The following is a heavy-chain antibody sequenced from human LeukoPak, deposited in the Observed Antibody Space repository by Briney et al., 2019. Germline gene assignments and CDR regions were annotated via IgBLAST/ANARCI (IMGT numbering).Heavy chain of an antibody. V-gene: IGHV3-23*01. CDR2: ITDSGGNT. CDR1: GFTFSTYA. J-gene: IGHJ4*02. CDR3: ARAGHCTNGICYTADFDY. Sequence: GGSLRFSCTASGFTFSTYAMSWVRQAPGKGLEWVSAITDSGGNTYYAAPVKGRFTISRDNSKNTLYLQMNSLRAEDTAAYYCARAGHCTNGICYTADFDYWGQGTLVTVSS. D-gene: IGHD2-8*01.